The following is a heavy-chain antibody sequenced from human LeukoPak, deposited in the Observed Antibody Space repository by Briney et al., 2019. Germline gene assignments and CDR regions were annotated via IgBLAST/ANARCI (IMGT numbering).Heavy chain of an antibody. D-gene: IGHD2-8*01. CDR3: ARGFVLMVSAMGAFDC. V-gene: IGHV3-7*01. Sequence: PGGSLRLSCAASGFTFSSYWMSWVRQAPGKGLEWVANIKQDGSENYYVDSVKGRFTISRDNAKNSLFLQMNSLRAEDTAVYYCARGFVLMVSAMGAFDCWGQGTLVTVSS. CDR1: GFTFSSYW. J-gene: IGHJ4*02. CDR2: IKQDGSEN.